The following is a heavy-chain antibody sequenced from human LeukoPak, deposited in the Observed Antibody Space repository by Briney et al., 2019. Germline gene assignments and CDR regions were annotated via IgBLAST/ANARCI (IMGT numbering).Heavy chain of an antibody. CDR2: IRYDGSNK. CDR3: AKQYSSSWYGYFDY. V-gene: IGHV3-30*02. CDR1: GFTFSSYG. D-gene: IGHD6-13*01. Sequence: PGGSLRLSCAASGFTFSSYGMHWVRQAPGKGLEWVAFIRYDGSNKYYADSVKGRFTISRDNSKNTLYLQMNSLGAEDTAVYYCAKQYSSSWYGYFDYWGQGTLVTVSS. J-gene: IGHJ4*02.